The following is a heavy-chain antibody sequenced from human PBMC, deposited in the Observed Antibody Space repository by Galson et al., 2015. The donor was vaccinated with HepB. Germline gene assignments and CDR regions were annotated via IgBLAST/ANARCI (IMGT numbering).Heavy chain of an antibody. CDR2: IYYSGTT. CDR3: ARDYYDSSGFDY. V-gene: IGHV4-39*07. Sequence: ETLSLTCTVSGGSISSSSYYWGWIRQPPGKGLEWIGSIYYSGTTYYNPSLKSRVTISVDTSKNQFSLKLSSVTAADTAVYYCARDYYDSSGFDYWGQGTLVTVSS. J-gene: IGHJ4*02. CDR1: GGSISSSSYY. D-gene: IGHD3-22*01.